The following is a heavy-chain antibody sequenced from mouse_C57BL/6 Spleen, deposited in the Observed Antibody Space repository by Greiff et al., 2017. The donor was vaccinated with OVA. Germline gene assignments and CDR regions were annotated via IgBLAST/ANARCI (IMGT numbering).Heavy chain of an antibody. CDR3: ARGGTTVVSYWYFDV. CDR1: GYSITSGYD. CDR2: ISYSGST. Sequence: EVQGVESGPGMVKPSLSLSLTCTVTGYSITSGYDWHWIRHFPGNKLEWMGYISYSGSTNYNPSLKSRISITHDTSKNHFFLKLNSVTTEDTATYYCARGGTTVVSYWYFDVWGTGTTVTVSS. V-gene: IGHV3-1*01. J-gene: IGHJ1*03. D-gene: IGHD1-1*01.